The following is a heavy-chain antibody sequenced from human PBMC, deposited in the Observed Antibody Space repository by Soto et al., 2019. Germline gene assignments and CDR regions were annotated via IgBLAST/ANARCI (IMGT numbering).Heavy chain of an antibody. J-gene: IGHJ4*02. CDR2: ISYDGGNE. CDR3: AKDRCSGTYPTDLDY. CDR1: GFTFSSYG. V-gene: IGHV3-30*18. D-gene: IGHD1-26*01. Sequence: PGGSLRLSCAGSGFTFSSYGIHWVRQAPGKGLEWVALISYDGGNEKYTESVKDRFTISRDDSHNVAYLQMSSLRTEDTAMYYCAKDRCSGTYPTDLDYWGQGSLVTVSS.